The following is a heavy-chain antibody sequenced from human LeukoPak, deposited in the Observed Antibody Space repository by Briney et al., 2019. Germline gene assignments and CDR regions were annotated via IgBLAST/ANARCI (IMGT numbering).Heavy chain of an antibody. CDR3: ARVKSDASPDY. D-gene: IGHD2-21*02. J-gene: IGHJ4*02. CDR1: GLTFSIHW. Sequence: PGGSLRLSCAASGLTFSIHWMHWVRHAPGKGLVWVSRITNDGSSTTYADSVKGRFTISIDNAKNMLYLQVNSLRAEDTAVYYCARVKSDASPDYWGQGTLVTVSS. CDR2: ITNDGSST. V-gene: IGHV3-74*01.